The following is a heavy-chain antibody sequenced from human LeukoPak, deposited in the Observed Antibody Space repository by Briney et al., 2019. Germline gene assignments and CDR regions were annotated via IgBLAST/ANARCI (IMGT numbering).Heavy chain of an antibody. Sequence: PSETLSLTCTVSGGSISSYYWSWIRQPAGKGLEWIGRIYTSGSTNYNPSLKSRVTMSVDTSKNQFSLKLSSVTAADTAVYYCARVTAAGTPYYFDYWGQGTLVTVSS. CDR2: IYTSGST. D-gene: IGHD6-13*01. CDR1: GGSISSYY. V-gene: IGHV4-4*07. CDR3: ARVTAAGTPYYFDY. J-gene: IGHJ4*02.